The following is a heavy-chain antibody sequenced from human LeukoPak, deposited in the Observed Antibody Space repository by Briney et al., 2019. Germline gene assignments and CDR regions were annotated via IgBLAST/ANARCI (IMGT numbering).Heavy chain of an antibody. CDR1: GFIFSSYW. CDR3: ARVRSGTWNGYEY. J-gene: IGHJ4*02. CDR2: ISTDGSST. D-gene: IGHD3-3*01. V-gene: IGHV3-74*01. Sequence: PGGSLRLSCAASGFIFSSYWMHWVRQGPGKGLVWVSRISTDGSSTSDADSVKGRFTISRDNAKNTRYLQMDSLRAEDSAVYYCARVRSGTWNGYEYWGQGTLVTVSS.